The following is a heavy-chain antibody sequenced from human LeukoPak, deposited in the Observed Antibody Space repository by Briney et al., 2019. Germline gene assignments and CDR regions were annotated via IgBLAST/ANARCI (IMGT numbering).Heavy chain of an antibody. V-gene: IGHV4-34*01. Sequence: SETLSLTCAVYGGSFSGYYWSWIRQPPGKGLEWIGEINHSGSTNYNPSLKSRVTISVDTSKNQFSLKLSSVTAADTVVYYCASDYSNYVQAPPKPTSTWGQGTLVTVSS. J-gene: IGHJ5*02. D-gene: IGHD4-11*01. CDR3: ASDYSNYVQAPPKPTST. CDR1: GGSFSGYY. CDR2: INHSGST.